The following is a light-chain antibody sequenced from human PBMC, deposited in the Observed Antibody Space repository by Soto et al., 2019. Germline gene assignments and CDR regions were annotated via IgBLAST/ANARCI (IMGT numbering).Light chain of an antibody. CDR1: QSLNSNY. Sequence: EIVLTQSLGTLSLSPGQRATLSCRASQSLNSNYLVWYQHKPGQAPRLLISNASRRATGIPDRFSGSGSGTDFTLTISRLEPEDSAVYYCQQYSNSPVTFGPGTKVEIK. V-gene: IGKV3-20*01. CDR3: QQYSNSPVT. CDR2: NAS. J-gene: IGKJ3*01.